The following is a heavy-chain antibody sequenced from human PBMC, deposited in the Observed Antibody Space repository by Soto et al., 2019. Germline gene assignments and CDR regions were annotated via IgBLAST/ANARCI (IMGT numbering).Heavy chain of an antibody. J-gene: IGHJ6*02. V-gene: IGHV4-61*08. Sequence: ETLSLTCTVSGGPFNSGAYSWIWIRQPPGKGLEWIGSIYYTGSTNFNPSLKSRVTISMDTSKNQFSLNLKSVTTADTAVYYCARARLTFAYGMDVWGQGATVTVSS. D-gene: IGHD3-16*01. CDR2: IYYTGST. CDR3: ARARLTFAYGMDV. CDR1: GGPFNSGAYS.